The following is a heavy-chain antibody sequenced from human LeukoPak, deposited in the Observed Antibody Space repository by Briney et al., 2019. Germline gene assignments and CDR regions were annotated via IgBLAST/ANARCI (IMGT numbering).Heavy chain of an antibody. Sequence: ASVKVSCRASGYTFTTYAMHGVRRAPGQGLEWMGWINAGNGNTKYSQKFQGRVTITRDTSASTAYMELSSLRSEDTAVYYCARALEWLFAFDPWGQGTLVTVSS. CDR1: GYTFTTYA. CDR3: ARALEWLFAFDP. J-gene: IGHJ5*02. D-gene: IGHD3-3*01. V-gene: IGHV1-3*01. CDR2: INAGNGNT.